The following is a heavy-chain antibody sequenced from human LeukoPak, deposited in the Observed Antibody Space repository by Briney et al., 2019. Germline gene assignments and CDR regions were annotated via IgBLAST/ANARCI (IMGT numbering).Heavy chain of an antibody. V-gene: IGHV3-53*01. CDR3: ARMYGDYFDY. Sequence: GGSLRLSCAASEFTVSSNYMSWVRQAPGKGLEWVSVIYSGGSTYYADSVKGRFTISRDNSKNTLYLQMNSLRAEDTAVYYCARMYGDYFDYWGQGTLVTVSS. CDR1: EFTVSSNY. CDR2: IYSGGST. D-gene: IGHD4-17*01. J-gene: IGHJ4*02.